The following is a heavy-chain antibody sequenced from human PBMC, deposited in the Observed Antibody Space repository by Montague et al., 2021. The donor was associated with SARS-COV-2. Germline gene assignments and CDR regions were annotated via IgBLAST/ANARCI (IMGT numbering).Heavy chain of an antibody. V-gene: IGHV3-30-3*01. Sequence: SLRLSCAASGFTFSSYAMHWVRQAPGKGLEWVAVISYDGSNKYYADSVKGRFTTSRDNSKNTLYLQMNSLRAEDTAVYYCARPSSGSYYHAFDIWGQGTMATVSS. CDR1: GFTFSSYA. CDR3: ARPSSGSYYHAFDI. D-gene: IGHD1-26*01. J-gene: IGHJ3*02. CDR2: ISYDGSNK.